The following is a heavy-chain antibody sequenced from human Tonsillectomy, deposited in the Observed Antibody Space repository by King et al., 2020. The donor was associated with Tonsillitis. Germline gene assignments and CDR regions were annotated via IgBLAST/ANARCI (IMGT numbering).Heavy chain of an antibody. CDR2: IYYSGST. J-gene: IGHJ4*02. CDR1: GGSISSSVYY. D-gene: IGHD3-10*01. Sequence: VQLQESGPGLVKPSQTLSLTCTVSGGSISSSVYYWSWIRQHPGKGLEWIGYIYYSGSTYYNPSLKSRVTISVDTSKNQFSLKLRSVTAADTAVYYCARAIYGSGSYTYYFDYWGQGTLVTVSS. V-gene: IGHV4-31*03. CDR3: ARAIYGSGSYTYYFDY.